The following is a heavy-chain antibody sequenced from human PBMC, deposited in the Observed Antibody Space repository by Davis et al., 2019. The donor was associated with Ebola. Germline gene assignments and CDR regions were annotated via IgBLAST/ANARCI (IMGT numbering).Heavy chain of an antibody. V-gene: IGHV3-23*01. J-gene: IGHJ4*02. CDR2: ISSSGTVT. Sequence: PGGSLRLSCAASGFTFNTYAMSWVRQPPGKGLEWISSISSSGTVTYYADSVKGRFTTSRDSSKNTLDLQMNSLRAEDTALYSCTKGDRDYSSSPFDYWGQGTLVTVSS. CDR1: GFTFNTYA. D-gene: IGHD3-22*01. CDR3: TKGDRDYSSSPFDY.